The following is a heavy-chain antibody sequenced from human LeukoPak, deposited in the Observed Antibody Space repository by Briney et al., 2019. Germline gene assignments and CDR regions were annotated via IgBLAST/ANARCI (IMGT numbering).Heavy chain of an antibody. J-gene: IGHJ4*02. CDR1: GDSISSYY. CDR3: ARGYSGSYGFFDY. D-gene: IGHD1-26*01. V-gene: IGHV4-38-2*02. Sequence: SETLSLTCTVSGDSISSYYWSWIRQSPGKRLEWIGSIYHSGSTYYNPSLKSRVTISVDTSKNQFSLKLSSVTAADTAVYYCARGYSGSYGFFDYWGQGTLVTVSS. CDR2: IYHSGST.